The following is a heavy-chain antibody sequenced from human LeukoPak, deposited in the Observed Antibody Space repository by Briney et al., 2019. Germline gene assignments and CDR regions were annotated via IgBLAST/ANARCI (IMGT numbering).Heavy chain of an antibody. CDR1: GGSLSSGSYY. D-gene: IGHD6-13*01. V-gene: IGHV4-61*02. CDR2: IYTSGST. J-gene: IGHJ1*01. CDR3: ARSQLSWYESFQH. Sequence: PSETLSLTCTVSGGSLSSGSYYWSWIRQPAGKGLEWIGRIYTSGSTNYNPSPKIRVTISVDTSKNQYSLKLSSVTAADTAVYYCARSQLSWYESFQHWGQGTLVTVSS.